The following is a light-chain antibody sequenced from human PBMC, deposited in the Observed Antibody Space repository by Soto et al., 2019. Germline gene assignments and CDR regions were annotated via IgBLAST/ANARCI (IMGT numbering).Light chain of an antibody. CDR3: QQYNNWPFT. CDR2: GAS. Sequence: EIVMTQSPATLSVSPGERATLSCRASQSVSSNLAWYQQNPGQAPRLLIYGASTSATGIPARFSGSGSGTEFTLTISSLQSEDFAVYYCQQYNNWPFTFGGGTKVEIK. J-gene: IGKJ4*01. CDR1: QSVSSN. V-gene: IGKV3-15*01.